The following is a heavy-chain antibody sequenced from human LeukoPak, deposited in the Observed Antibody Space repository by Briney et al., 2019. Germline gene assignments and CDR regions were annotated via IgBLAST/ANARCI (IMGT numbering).Heavy chain of an antibody. CDR2: ISYDGSNK. Sequence: GGSLRLSCAASGFTFSSYGMHWVRQAPGKGLEWVAVISYDGSNKYYADSVKGRSTISRDNSKNTPYLQMNSLRAEDTAVYYCAKDQGVAAASLDYWGQGTLVTVSS. CDR1: GFTFSSYG. D-gene: IGHD6-13*01. CDR3: AKDQGVAAASLDY. V-gene: IGHV3-30*18. J-gene: IGHJ4*02.